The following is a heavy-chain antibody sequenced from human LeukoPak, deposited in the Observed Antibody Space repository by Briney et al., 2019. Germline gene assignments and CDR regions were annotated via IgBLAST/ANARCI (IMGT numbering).Heavy chain of an antibody. J-gene: IGHJ4*02. CDR1: GGSISSGNYY. CDR3: ARDRDTAMPYYCDS. V-gene: IGHV4-61*02. D-gene: IGHD5-18*01. Sequence: SQTLSLTCIVSGGSISSGNYYWSWIRQPAGKTLEWIGRIHTSGSTNYNPSLKGPVPISIDTTKNQVSLTLSTETAADTAVYYCARDRDTAMPYYCDSWGQGTLVTASS. CDR2: IHTSGST.